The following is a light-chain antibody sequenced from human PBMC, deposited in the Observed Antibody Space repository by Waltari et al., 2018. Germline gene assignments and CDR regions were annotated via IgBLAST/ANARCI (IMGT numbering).Light chain of an antibody. V-gene: IGLV1-44*01. CDR1: SSNIGSHT. CDR3: AAWDDSLNGVV. J-gene: IGLJ2*01. CDR2: NNN. Sequence: QSVLTQPPSASGTHGQRVTISCSGSSSNIGSHTVHWYQQLPGAAPKLLVYNNNQRPSGVPDRFSGSKSGTSASLAISGLQSEDEADYYCAAWDDSLNGVVFGGGTKLTVL.